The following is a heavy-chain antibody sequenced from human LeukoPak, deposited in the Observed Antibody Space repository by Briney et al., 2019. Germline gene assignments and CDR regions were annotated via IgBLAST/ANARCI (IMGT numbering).Heavy chain of an antibody. V-gene: IGHV3-23*01. J-gene: IGHJ4*02. Sequence: PGGSLRLSCAASGFTFSSYAMSWVRQAPGKGLEWVSAISGSGGSTYYADSVKGRFTISRDNSKDTLYLQMNSLRAEDTAVYYCAKSDLVVVPAAHDYWGQGTLVTVSS. CDR1: GFTFSSYA. CDR2: ISGSGGST. D-gene: IGHD2-2*01. CDR3: AKSDLVVVPAAHDY.